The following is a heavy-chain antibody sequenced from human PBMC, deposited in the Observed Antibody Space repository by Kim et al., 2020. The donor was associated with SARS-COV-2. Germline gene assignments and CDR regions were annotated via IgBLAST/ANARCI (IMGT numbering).Heavy chain of an antibody. CDR1: GFTFSSYS. Sequence: GGSLRLSCAASGFTFSSYSMNWVRQAPGKGLEWVSSISSSSSYIYYADSVKGRFTISRDNAKNSLYLQMNSLRAEDTAVYYCARDPGIRDSSGWAFDYWGQGTLVTVSS. CDR2: ISSSSSYI. J-gene: IGHJ4*02. V-gene: IGHV3-21*01. D-gene: IGHD6-19*01. CDR3: ARDPGIRDSSGWAFDY.